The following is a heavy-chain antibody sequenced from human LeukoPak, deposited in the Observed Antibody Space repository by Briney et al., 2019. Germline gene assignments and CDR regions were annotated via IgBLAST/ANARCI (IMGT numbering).Heavy chain of an antibody. CDR1: GGSFSGYY. V-gene: IGHV4-34*01. D-gene: IGHD6-13*01. Sequence: SETLSLTCAVYGGSFSGYYWSWIRQPPGKGLEWIGEINHSGSTNYNPSLKSRVTISVDTSKNQFSLKLSSVTAADTAVYYCARLYSSRWSSYNWFDPWGQGTLVTVSS. CDR3: ARLYSSRWSSYNWFDP. J-gene: IGHJ5*02. CDR2: INHSGST.